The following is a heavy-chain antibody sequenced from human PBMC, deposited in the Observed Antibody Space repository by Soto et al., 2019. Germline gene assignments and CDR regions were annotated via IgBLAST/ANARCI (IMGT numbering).Heavy chain of an antibody. D-gene: IGHD3-9*01. J-gene: IGHJ4*02. CDR1: GGSISSSSYY. CDR3: ARHRGYYDILTGYYTELNFDY. CDR2: IYYSGST. V-gene: IGHV4-39*01. Sequence: SETLSLTCTVSGGSISSSSYYWGWIRQPPGKGLEWIGSIYYSGSTYYNPSLKSRVTISVDTSKNQFSLKLSSVTAADTAVYYCARHRGYYDILTGYYTELNFDYWGQGTLVTVSS.